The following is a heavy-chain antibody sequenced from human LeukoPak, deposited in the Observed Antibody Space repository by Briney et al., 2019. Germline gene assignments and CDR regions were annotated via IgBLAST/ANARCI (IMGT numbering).Heavy chain of an antibody. J-gene: IGHJ6*02. Sequence: GASVKVSCKASGYTFTGYYMHWVRQAPGRGLEWMGIINPNGGSTSYAQKFQGRVTMTRDTSTSTVYMELSSLRSEDTAVYYCARDGPSPGGHYYGMDVWGQGTTVTVSS. CDR2: INPNGGST. CDR1: GYTFTGYY. V-gene: IGHV1-46*01. D-gene: IGHD1-26*01. CDR3: ARDGPSPGGHYYGMDV.